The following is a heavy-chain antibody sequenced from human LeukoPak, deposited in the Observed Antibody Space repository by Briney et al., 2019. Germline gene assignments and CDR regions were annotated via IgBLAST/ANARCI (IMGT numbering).Heavy chain of an antibody. CDR2: ISGSGGST. J-gene: IGHJ5*02. D-gene: IGHD4-17*01. CDR1: GFTFSSYA. Sequence: GGSLRLSCAASGFTFSSYAMSWVRQAPGKGLEWVSAISGSGGSTYYADSVKGRFTISRDNSKNTLYLQMNSLRAEDTAVYYCVKAATPATVYNWFDPWGQGTLVTVSS. V-gene: IGHV3-23*01. CDR3: VKAATPATVYNWFDP.